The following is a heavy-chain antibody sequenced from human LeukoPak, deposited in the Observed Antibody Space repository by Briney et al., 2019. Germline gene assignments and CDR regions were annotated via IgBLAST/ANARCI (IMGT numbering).Heavy chain of an antibody. V-gene: IGHV3-23*01. CDR2: ITTSGGST. CDR1: GFTFSSYA. Sequence: GGSLRLSCAASGFTFSSYAMSWVRQAPGKGLEWVSAITTSGGSTSYADSVKGRFTISRDNSKNTLYLQMNSLRAEDTAVYYCACTSGWYGYWGQGTMVTVSS. CDR3: ACTSGWYGY. J-gene: IGHJ4*02. D-gene: IGHD6-19*01.